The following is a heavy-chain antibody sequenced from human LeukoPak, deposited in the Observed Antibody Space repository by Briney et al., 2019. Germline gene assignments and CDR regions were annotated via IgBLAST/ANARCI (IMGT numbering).Heavy chain of an antibody. CDR2: ISSSSSTI. CDR3: ARDQRRWLRVTLFDY. V-gene: IGHV3-48*01. D-gene: IGHD5-12*01. CDR1: GFTFSSYS. Sequence: GGSLRLPCAASGFTFSSYSMNWVRQAPGKGLEWVSYISSSSSTICYADSVKGRFTISRDNAKNSLYLQMNSLRAEDTAVYYCARDQRRWLRVTLFDYWGQGTLVTVSS. J-gene: IGHJ4*02.